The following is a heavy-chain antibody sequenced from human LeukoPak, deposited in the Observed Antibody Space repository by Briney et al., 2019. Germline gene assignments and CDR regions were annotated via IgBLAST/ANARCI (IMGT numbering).Heavy chain of an antibody. CDR3: ARSYYDSLEDYFDY. D-gene: IGHD3-22*01. J-gene: IGHJ4*02. V-gene: IGHV3-48*04. CDR2: ISSSSSTI. Sequence: GGSLRLSCAASGFTFSSYSMNWVRQAPGKGLEWVSYISSSSSTIYYADSVKGRFPISRDNAKNSLYLQMNSLRAEDTAVYYCARSYYDSLEDYFDYWGQGTLVTVSS. CDR1: GFTFSSYS.